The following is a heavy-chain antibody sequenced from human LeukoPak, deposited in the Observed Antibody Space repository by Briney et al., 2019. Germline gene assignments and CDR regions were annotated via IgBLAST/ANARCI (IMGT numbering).Heavy chain of an antibody. V-gene: IGHV1-3*01. CDR2: INAGNGNT. J-gene: IGHJ5*02. Sequence: ASVKVSCTASGYTFTSYAMHWVRQAPGQRLEWMGWINAGNGNTKYSQKFQGRVTITRDTSASTAYMELSSLRSEDTAVYYCARVFPGDYTTGFDPWGQGTLVTVSS. CDR3: ARVFPGDYTTGFDP. D-gene: IGHD4-17*01. CDR1: GYTFTSYA.